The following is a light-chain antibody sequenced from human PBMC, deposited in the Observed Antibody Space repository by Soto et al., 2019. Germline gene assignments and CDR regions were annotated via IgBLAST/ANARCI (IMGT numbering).Light chain of an antibody. CDR1: QGIRND. V-gene: IGKV1-17*01. CDR2: KAS. CDR3: QRYNSYTEA. J-gene: IGKJ1*01. Sequence: DIQMSQSPSSLSASVGDRVTITCRASQGIRNDLGWYQQKPGKAPKLLIYKASTLKSGVPSRFSGSGSGTEFTLTISSLQPDDFATYYCQRYNSYTEAFGQGTKVDIK.